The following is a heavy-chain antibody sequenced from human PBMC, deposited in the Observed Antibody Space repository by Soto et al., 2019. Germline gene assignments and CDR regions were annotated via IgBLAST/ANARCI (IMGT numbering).Heavy chain of an antibody. Sequence: QVQLVQSGAEVKKPGASVKVSCKASGYTFTSYAMHWVRQAPGQRLEWMGWINAGNGNTKYSQKFQGRVTITRDTSARTAYMELSSLISEDTAVYSCARVSGYYTLDYWGQGTLVTVSS. CDR3: ARVSGYYTLDY. J-gene: IGHJ4*02. CDR2: INAGNGNT. D-gene: IGHD5-12*01. V-gene: IGHV1-3*01. CDR1: GYTFTSYA.